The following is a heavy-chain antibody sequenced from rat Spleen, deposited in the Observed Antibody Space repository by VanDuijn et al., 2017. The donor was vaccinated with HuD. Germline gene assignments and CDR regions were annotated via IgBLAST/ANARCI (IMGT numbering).Heavy chain of an antibody. CDR2: INTGGGNT. V-gene: IGHV5S13*01. J-gene: IGHJ3*01. CDR3: ARQATTDYYYLAY. D-gene: IGHD1-6*01. CDR1: GFTFSNYG. Sequence: EVQLVESGGGLVQPGRSLKLSCAASGFTFSNYGMHWIRQAPTKGLEWVASINTGGGNTYYRDSVKGRFTISRDNAKNTQYLQMDSLRSEDTATYYCARQATTDYYYLAYWGQGTLVTVSS.